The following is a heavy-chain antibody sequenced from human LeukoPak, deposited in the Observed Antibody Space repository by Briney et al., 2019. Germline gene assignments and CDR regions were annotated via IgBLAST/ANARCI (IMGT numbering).Heavy chain of an antibody. V-gene: IGHV4-61*01. CDR2: IYYSGST. J-gene: IGHJ6*03. Sequence: SETLSLTCTVSGGSVSSGSYYWRWTRQPPGKGLEWIGYIYYSGSTNYNPSLKSRVTISVDTSKNQFSLKLSSVTAADTAVYYCARAPSVLRFLEWFHYYMDVWGKGTTVTASS. CDR3: ARAPSVLRFLEWFHYYMDV. CDR1: GGSVSSGSYY. D-gene: IGHD3-3*01.